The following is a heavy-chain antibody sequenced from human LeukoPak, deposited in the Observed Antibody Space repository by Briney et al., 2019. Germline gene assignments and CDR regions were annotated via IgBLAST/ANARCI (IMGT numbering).Heavy chain of an antibody. CDR2: VHYSGST. V-gene: IGHV4-59*01. Sequence: SETLSLTCTVSGGSISSYYWSWIRQPPGKGLEWIGYVHYSGSTNYNPSLKSRVTISVDTSKNQFSLKLSSVTAADTAVYYCARAHDILTGYSNYWYFDLWGRGTLVTVSS. D-gene: IGHD3-9*01. J-gene: IGHJ2*01. CDR3: ARAHDILTGYSNYWYFDL. CDR1: GGSISSYY.